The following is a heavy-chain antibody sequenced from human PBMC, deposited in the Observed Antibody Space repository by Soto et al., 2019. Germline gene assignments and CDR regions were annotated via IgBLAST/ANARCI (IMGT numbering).Heavy chain of an antibody. V-gene: IGHV3-23*01. CDR2: ISGSADST. J-gene: IGHJ4*02. CDR3: AKDRNHYGSGSYFDY. Sequence: EVQLLESGGGLVQPGGSLRVSCAASGFAFNIYAMSWVRQAPGKGLEWVSVISGSADSTNYADSVKGRFTISRDNSKNTVYLQMNSLRVEETAVYYCAKDRNHYGSGSYFDYWGQGTLVTVSS. D-gene: IGHD3-10*01. CDR1: GFAFNIYA.